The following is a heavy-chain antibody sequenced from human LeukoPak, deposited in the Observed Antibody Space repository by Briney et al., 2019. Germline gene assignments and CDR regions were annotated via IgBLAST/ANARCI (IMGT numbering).Heavy chain of an antibody. D-gene: IGHD3-3*01. Sequence: ASVKVSCKASGCTFTSYGISWVRQAPGQGLEWMGWISAYNGNTNYAQKLQGRVTMTTDTSTSTAYMELRSLRSDDTAVYYCARESRDFWSGYYLNLAYYYGMDVWGQGTTVTVSS. V-gene: IGHV1-18*01. CDR2: ISAYNGNT. CDR1: GCTFTSYG. J-gene: IGHJ6*02. CDR3: ARESRDFWSGYYLNLAYYYGMDV.